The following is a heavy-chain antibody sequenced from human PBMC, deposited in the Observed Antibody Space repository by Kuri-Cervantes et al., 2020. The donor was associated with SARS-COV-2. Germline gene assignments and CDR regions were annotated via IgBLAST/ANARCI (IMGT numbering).Heavy chain of an antibody. V-gene: IGHV3-53*01. Sequence: GESLKISCAASGFTASSNYMSWVRQAPGKGLEWVSVNYSGGSTYYADSVKGRFTISRDNSKNTLYLQMNSLRAEDTAVYYCAREAYNYYYDSSGYLLGGAFDIWGQGTMVTVSS. J-gene: IGHJ3*02. D-gene: IGHD3-22*01. CDR3: AREAYNYYYDSSGYLLGGAFDI. CDR2: NYSGGST. CDR1: GFTASSNY.